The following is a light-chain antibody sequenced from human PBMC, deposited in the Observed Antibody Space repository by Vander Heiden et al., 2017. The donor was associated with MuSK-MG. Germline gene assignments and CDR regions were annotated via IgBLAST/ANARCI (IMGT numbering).Light chain of an antibody. V-gene: IGKV3-15*01. Sequence: EVLMTQSPATLSVSPGERATLSCRASQSVSSNLAWYQQKPGQAPRLLIYGASTRATDTPDRFSGSGSGTEFTLTISSMQSEDFAVYYCQQYDKWPPLTFGGGTKVEIK. CDR1: QSVSSN. CDR3: QQYDKWPPLT. CDR2: GAS. J-gene: IGKJ4*01.